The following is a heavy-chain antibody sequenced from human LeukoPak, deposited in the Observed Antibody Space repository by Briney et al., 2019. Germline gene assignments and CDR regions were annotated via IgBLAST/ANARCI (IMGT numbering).Heavy chain of an antibody. CDR1: GASFSSGDQY. CDR3: SRGLDSRKLGY. CDR2: IHPSGML. D-gene: IGHD3-22*01. V-gene: IGHV4-31*03. J-gene: IGHJ4*02. Sequence: SQTLSLTCTVSGASFSSGDQYWNWIRQSPGKGLEWIGSIHPSGMLYNNPSLESRVTISIDTSKNQFSLNLNSVTAADTAVYFCSRGLDSRKLGYWGQGTLVTVST.